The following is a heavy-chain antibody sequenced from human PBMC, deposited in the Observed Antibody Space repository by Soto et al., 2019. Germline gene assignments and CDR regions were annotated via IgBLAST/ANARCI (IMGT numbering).Heavy chain of an antibody. CDR1: GFTFSSYA. CDR2: ISGSGGST. J-gene: IGHJ5*02. CDR3: ARYCSGGSCYSHFSGHNWFDP. V-gene: IGHV3-23*01. D-gene: IGHD2-15*01. Sequence: LRLSCAASGFTFSSYAMNWVRQAPGKGLEWVSAISGSGGSTYYADSVKGRFTISRDNSKNTLYLQMNSLRAEDTAVYYCARYCSGGSCYSHFSGHNWFDPWGQGTLVTVSS.